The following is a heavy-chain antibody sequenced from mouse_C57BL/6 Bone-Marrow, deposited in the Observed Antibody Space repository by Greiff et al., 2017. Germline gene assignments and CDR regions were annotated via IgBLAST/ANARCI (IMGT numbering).Heavy chain of an antibody. CDR3: ARKDYDSTWFAY. Sequence: VPLQQSGAELARPGASVKMSCKASGYTFTSYTMHWVKQRPGQGLEWIGYINPSSGYTKYNQKFKDKATLTADKSSSTAYMQLSSLTSEDSAVYYCARKDYDSTWFAYWGQGTLVTVSA. D-gene: IGHD2-4*01. CDR2: INPSSGYT. J-gene: IGHJ3*01. V-gene: IGHV1-4*01. CDR1: GYTFTSYT.